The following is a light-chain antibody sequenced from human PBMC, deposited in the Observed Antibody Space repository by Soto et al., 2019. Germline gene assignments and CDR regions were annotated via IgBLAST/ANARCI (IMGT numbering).Light chain of an antibody. V-gene: IGLV1-44*01. CDR1: SSNIGTNT. Sequence: QLVLTQPPSASGTPGQRVTIFCSGSSSNIGTNTVIWYQQLPGAAPKLLIYSDNQRPSGVPDRFSGSKSGTSASLAISGLQSEDEADYYCAAWDVSLVVFGGGTKLTAL. CDR2: SDN. CDR3: AAWDVSLVV. J-gene: IGLJ2*01.